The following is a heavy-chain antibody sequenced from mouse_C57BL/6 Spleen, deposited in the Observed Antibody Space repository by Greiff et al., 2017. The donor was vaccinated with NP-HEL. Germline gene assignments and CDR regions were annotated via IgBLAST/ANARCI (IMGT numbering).Heavy chain of an antibody. J-gene: IGHJ4*01. CDR1: GFNIKNTY. Sequence: EVQLQQSVAELVRPGASVKLSCTASGFNIKNTYMHWVKQRPEQGLEWIGRIDPANGNTKYAPKFQGKATITADKSSNTAYLQLSSLTSEDTAIYYCARFAPTYDGYYCYAMDYWGQGTSVTVSS. CDR3: ARFAPTYDGYYCYAMDY. CDR2: IDPANGNT. D-gene: IGHD2-3*01. V-gene: IGHV14-3*01.